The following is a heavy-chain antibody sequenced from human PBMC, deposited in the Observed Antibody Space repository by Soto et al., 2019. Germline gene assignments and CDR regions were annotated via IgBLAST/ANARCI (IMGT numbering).Heavy chain of an antibody. V-gene: IGHV4-31*03. CDR2: IYYSGST. J-gene: IGHJ4*02. Sequence: LSLTCTVSGGSISSGGYYWSWIRQHPGKGLEWIGYIYYSGSTYYNPSLKSRVTISVDTSKNQFSLKLSSVTAADTAVYYCAREYYYDSSGYYTIDYWGQGTLVTVSS. CDR1: GGSISSGGYY. CDR3: AREYYYDSSGYYTIDY. D-gene: IGHD3-22*01.